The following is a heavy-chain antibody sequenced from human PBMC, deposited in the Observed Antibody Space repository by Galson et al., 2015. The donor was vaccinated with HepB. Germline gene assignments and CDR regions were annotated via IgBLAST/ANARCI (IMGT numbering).Heavy chain of an antibody. D-gene: IGHD3-10*01. CDR3: ARRGKYYYGSGSYSYYYYYGMDV. CDR2: TYYRSKWYN. CDR1: GDSVSSNSAA. Sequence: CAISGDSVSSNSAAWNWIRQSPSRGLEWLGRTYYRSKWYNDYAVSVKSRITINPDTSKNQFSLQLNSVTPEDTAVYYCARRGKYYYGSGSYSYYYYYGMDVWGQGTTVTVSS. J-gene: IGHJ6*02. V-gene: IGHV6-1*01.